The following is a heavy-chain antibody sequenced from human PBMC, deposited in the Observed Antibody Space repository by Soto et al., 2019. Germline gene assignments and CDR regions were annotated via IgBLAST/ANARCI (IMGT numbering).Heavy chain of an antibody. CDR2: IYYSGST. CDR3: ARGPRIYGFDI. Sequence: SETLSLTCSVSSGSISTFYWSWFRQPPGKGLEWIGYIYYSGSTNYNPSLKSRVTLSVDTSKNQFSMKLRSVTAADTAVYYCARGPRIYGFDIWGQGTMVTVSS. CDR1: SGSISTFY. D-gene: IGHD2-21*01. J-gene: IGHJ3*02. V-gene: IGHV4-59*01.